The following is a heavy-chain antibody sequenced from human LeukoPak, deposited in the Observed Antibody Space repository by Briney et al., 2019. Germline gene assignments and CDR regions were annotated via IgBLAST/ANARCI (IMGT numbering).Heavy chain of an antibody. D-gene: IGHD3-22*01. CDR2: SSHSGSS. V-gene: IGHV4-38-2*02. CDR1: SYSISSGYY. CDR3: AKDTYDSRGYYPWDH. J-gene: IGHJ4*02. Sequence: SETLSLTCSVSSYSISSGYYWGWIRQPPGKGLEWIGSSSHSGSSYYNPSLKSRVTILVDTSRNQFSLKLTSVTVADTAVYYCAKDTYDSRGYYPWDHWGQGTLVTVSS.